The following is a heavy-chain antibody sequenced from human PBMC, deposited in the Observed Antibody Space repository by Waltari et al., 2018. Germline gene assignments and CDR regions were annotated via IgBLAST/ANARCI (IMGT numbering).Heavy chain of an antibody. CDR2: IYWTDGK. J-gene: IGHJ4*02. D-gene: IGHD3-22*01. Sequence: QITLKESGPTLVKPTQTLTLTCSFPGFSLSTHGEGVGWIRQPPGKALEWLGLIYWTDGKAYNPSLESRLTFTKDTSKNQVVLKMTNMDAVDTATYYCAHIFSSSAAYFDYWGQGTLVTVS. CDR1: GFSLSTHGEG. CDR3: AHIFSSSAAYFDY. V-gene: IGHV2-5*01.